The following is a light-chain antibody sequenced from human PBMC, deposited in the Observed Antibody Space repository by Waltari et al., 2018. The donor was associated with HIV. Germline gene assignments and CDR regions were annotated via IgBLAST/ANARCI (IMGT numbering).Light chain of an antibody. Sequence: QSALTQPASVSGSPGQSITISCTGTSSAVGSYTLFSCYQQHPGKAPKLMIYEGSKRPSGVSNRFSGSKSGNTDSLTISGLQAEDEADYYCCSYAGSSTLEVFGGGTKLTVL. CDR1: SSAVGSYTL. V-gene: IGLV2-23*01. CDR2: EGS. CDR3: CSYAGSSTLEV. J-gene: IGLJ2*01.